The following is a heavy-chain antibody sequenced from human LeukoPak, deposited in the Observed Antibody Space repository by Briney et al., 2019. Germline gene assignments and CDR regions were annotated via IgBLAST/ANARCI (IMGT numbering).Heavy chain of an antibody. J-gene: IGHJ4*02. CDR2: IYTSGST. D-gene: IGHD3-22*01. V-gene: IGHV4-4*07. Sequence: SETLSLTCTVSGGSISSYYWSWIRQPAGKGLEWIGRIYTSGSTNYNPSLKSRVTMPVDTSKNQFSLKLSSVTAADTAVYYCAREGYYDSSGYYPDYWGQGTLVTVSS. CDR1: GGSISSYY. CDR3: AREGYYDSSGYYPDY.